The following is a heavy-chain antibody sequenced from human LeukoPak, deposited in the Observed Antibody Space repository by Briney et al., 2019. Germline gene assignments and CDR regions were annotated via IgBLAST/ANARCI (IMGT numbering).Heavy chain of an antibody. CDR1: GYSISSGYY. J-gene: IGHJ3*02. CDR3: ARVSGDIVLMVYAFDI. CDR2: IYHSGST. D-gene: IGHD2-8*01. V-gene: IGHV4-38-2*01. Sequence: SETLSLTCAVSGYSISSGYYWGWIRQPPGKGLECIGSIYHSGSTYYNPSLKSRVTISVDTSKNQFSLKLSSVTAADAAVYYCARVSGDIVLMVYAFDIWGQGTMVTVSS.